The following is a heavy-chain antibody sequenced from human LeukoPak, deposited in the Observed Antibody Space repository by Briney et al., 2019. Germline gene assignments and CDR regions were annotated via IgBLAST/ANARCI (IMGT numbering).Heavy chain of an antibody. CDR1: GFTVSSNY. CDR2: IYSGGST. D-gene: IGHD3-9*01. Sequence: GGSLRLSCAASGFTVSSNYMSWVRQAPGKGLEWVSVIYSGGSTYYADSVKGRFTISRDNSKNTLYLQMNSLRAEDTAVYYCARGHILTGYEPYFDYWGQGTLVTVSS. V-gene: IGHV3-53*01. CDR3: ARGHILTGYEPYFDY. J-gene: IGHJ4*02.